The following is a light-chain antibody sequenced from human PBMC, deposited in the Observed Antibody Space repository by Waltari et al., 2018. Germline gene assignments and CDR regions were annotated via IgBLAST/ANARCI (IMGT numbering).Light chain of an antibody. CDR2: LGS. CDR1: QSLLHSNGNNY. Sequence: DIVMTQSPLSLPVTPGEPASISCRSSQSLLHSNGNNYFDWYLQKPVQSPQLLIYLGSNRASGVPDRFSGSGSGTDFTLKISRVEAEDVGVYYCMQALQTPRTFGQGTKVEIK. J-gene: IGKJ1*01. CDR3: MQALQTPRT. V-gene: IGKV2-28*01.